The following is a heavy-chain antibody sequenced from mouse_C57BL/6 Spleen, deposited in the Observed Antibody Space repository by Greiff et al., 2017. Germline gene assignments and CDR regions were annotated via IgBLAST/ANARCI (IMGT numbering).Heavy chain of an antibody. CDR2: IWWDDDK. J-gene: IGHJ1*03. CDR3: ARVTTVVEGEKNWYFDV. Sequence: QVTLKESGPGILQPSQTLSLTCSFSGFSLSTSGMGVGWIRQPSGKGLEWLAHIWWDDDKYYNPALKSRLTISKDTSTNQVFLKIADVDTADTATYYCARVTTVVEGEKNWYFDVWGTGTTVTVSS. V-gene: IGHV8-8*01. D-gene: IGHD1-1*01. CDR1: GFSLSTSGMG.